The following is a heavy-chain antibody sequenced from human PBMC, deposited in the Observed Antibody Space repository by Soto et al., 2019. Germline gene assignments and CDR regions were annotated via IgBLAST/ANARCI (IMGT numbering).Heavy chain of an antibody. J-gene: IGHJ4*02. CDR2: IIDSGGST. D-gene: IGHD3-3*01. CDR3: ARDGRHITIFGFGAY. CDR1: GFTFSSCA. Sequence: GGSLRLSCAASGFTFSSCAMGWVRQAPGKGLEWVSDIIDSGGSTYYADSVKGRFTISRDNSKSTLYLQMSSLRTDDTAVYYFARDGRHITIFGFGAYWGQGNLVTVSS. V-gene: IGHV3-23*01.